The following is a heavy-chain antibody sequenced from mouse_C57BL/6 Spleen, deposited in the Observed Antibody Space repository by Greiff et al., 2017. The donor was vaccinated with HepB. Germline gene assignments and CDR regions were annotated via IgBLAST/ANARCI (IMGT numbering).Heavy chain of an antibody. Sequence: EVKLVESGGGLVQPGGSMKLSCVASGFTFSNYWMNWVRQSPEKGLEWVAQIRLKSDNYASNYAESVKGRFTISRDDSKSSVYLQMNNLRAEDTVIYYCTCNWGDWYVDVWGTGTTVTVSS. CDR1: GFTFSNYW. D-gene: IGHD4-1*01. J-gene: IGHJ1*03. V-gene: IGHV6-3*01. CDR2: IRLKSDNYAS. CDR3: TCNWGDWYVDV.